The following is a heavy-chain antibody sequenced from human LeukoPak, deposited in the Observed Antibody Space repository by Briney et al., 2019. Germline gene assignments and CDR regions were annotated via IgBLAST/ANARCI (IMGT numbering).Heavy chain of an antibody. J-gene: IGHJ5*01. Sequence: GGSLRLSCAASGFTFSSYSMNWVRQAPGKGLEWVSSISSSSSYIYYADSVKGRFTISRDNAKNSLYLQMNSRRAEDTAVYYCARDYGDYVSPWFDPWGQGTPVTVSS. CDR1: GFTFSSYS. CDR3: ARDYGDYVSPWFDP. V-gene: IGHV3-21*01. CDR2: ISSSSSYI. D-gene: IGHD4-17*01.